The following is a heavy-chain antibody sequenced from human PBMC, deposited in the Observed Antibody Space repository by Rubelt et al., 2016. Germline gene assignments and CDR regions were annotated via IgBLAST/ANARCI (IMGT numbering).Heavy chain of an antibody. Sequence: VQLVESGGGVVQPGRSLRLSCAASGFIFRSYGMYWVRQAPGKGLEWVSAISGSGGSTYYADSVKGRFTISRDNSKNTLYLQMNSLRAEDTAVYYCARRWEGFDYWGQGTLVTVSS. CDR3: ARRWEGFDY. J-gene: IGHJ4*02. D-gene: IGHD1-26*01. CDR2: ISGSGGST. V-gene: IGHV3-23*04. CDR1: GFIFRSYG.